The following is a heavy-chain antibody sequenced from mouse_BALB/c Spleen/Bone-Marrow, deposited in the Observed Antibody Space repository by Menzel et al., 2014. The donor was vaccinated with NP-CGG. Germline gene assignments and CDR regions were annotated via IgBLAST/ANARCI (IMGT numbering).Heavy chain of an antibody. V-gene: IGHV2-6-5*01. Sequence: VHLVESGPGLVAPSQSLSITCTASGFSLTDCGVSWIRQPPGKGLEWLGVIWGGGRKYYNSALKSRLSISKDNSKSQVILKMNGLQTDDTAMYYCARIYFDFGGFAYWGQGTLVTVSA. J-gene: IGHJ3*01. CDR3: ARIYFDFGGFAY. D-gene: IGHD2-4*01. CDR1: GFSLTDCG. CDR2: IWGGGRK.